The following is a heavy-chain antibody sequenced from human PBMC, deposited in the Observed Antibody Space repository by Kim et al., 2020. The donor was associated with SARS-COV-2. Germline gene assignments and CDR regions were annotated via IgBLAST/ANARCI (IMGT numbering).Heavy chain of an antibody. CDR2: ST. D-gene: IGHD5-18*01. J-gene: IGHJ4*02. Sequence: STYSNPSLKSRVTISVDTSKNQFSLKLSSVTAADTAVYYCARVPGGYSYGWGQGTLVTVSS. V-gene: IGHV4-30-2*04. CDR3: ARVPGGYSYG.